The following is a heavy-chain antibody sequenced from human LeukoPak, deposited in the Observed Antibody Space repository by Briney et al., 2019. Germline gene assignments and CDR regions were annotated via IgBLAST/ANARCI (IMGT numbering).Heavy chain of an antibody. CDR3: AKDISGWYGSFAFDI. D-gene: IGHD6-19*01. J-gene: IGHJ3*02. CDR1: GGTFSSYA. V-gene: IGHV1-69*05. CDR2: IIPIFGTA. Sequence: SVKVSCKASGGTFSSYAISWVRQAPGQGLEWMGGIIPIFGTANYAQKFQGRVTITTDESTSTAYMELSSLRSEDTAVYYCAKDISGWYGSFAFDIWGQGTMVTVSS.